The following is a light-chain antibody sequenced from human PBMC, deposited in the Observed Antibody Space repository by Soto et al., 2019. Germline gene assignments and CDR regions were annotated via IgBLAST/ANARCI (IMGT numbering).Light chain of an antibody. CDR2: DVS. CDR1: SSDVGGYNY. Sequence: QSVLTQPRSVSGSPGQSVTISCTGTSSDVGGYNYVSWYQQHPGKAPKLMIYDVSKRPSGVPDRFSGSKSGNTASLTISGLQAEDEADYYCCSCAGSYTRYVFGTGTQVTVL. CDR3: CSCAGSYTRYV. V-gene: IGLV2-11*01. J-gene: IGLJ1*01.